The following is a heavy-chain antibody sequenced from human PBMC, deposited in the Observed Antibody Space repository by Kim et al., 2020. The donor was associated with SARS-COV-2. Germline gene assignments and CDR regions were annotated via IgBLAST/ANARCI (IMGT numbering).Heavy chain of an antibody. D-gene: IGHD6-6*01. Sequence: GGSLRLSCAASGFTFSSYGMHWVRQAPGKGLEWVAVISYDGSNKYYADSVKGRFTISRDNSKNTLYLQMNSLRAEDTAVYYCAKDLARHRVYYGMDVWG. CDR3: AKDLARHRVYYGMDV. CDR2: ISYDGSNK. J-gene: IGHJ6*02. CDR1: GFTFSSYG. V-gene: IGHV3-30*18.